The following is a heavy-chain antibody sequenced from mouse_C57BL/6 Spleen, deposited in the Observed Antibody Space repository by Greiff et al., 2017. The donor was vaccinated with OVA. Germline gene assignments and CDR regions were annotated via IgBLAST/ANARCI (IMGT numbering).Heavy chain of an antibody. CDR3: ARRLERDSSGPGAMDY. CDR2: IYIGNGYT. J-gene: IGHJ4*01. Sequence: EVQLQQSGAELVRPGSSVKMSCKTSGYTFTSYGINWVKQRPGQGLEWIGYIYIGNGYTEYNEKFKGKATLTSDTSSSTAYMQLSSLTSEDSAIYFCARRLERDSSGPGAMDYWGQGTSVTVSS. V-gene: IGHV1-58*01. CDR1: GYTFTSYG. D-gene: IGHD3-2*02.